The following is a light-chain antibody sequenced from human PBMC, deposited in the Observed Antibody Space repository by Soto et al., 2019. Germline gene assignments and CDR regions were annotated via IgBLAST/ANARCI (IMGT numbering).Light chain of an antibody. CDR3: QQYNNWPVWFT. Sequence: EIVMTQSPATLSVSPGERATLSCRASQSVSSNLAWYQQKPGQAPRLLIYGASTRATGIPARFSGSGSGTEFTLTISSLQSEDFPVYYCQQYNNWPVWFTFGPGTKVDIK. CDR1: QSVSSN. J-gene: IGKJ3*01. CDR2: GAS. V-gene: IGKV3-15*01.